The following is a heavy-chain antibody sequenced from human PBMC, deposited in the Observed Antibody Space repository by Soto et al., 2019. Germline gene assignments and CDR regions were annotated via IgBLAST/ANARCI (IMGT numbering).Heavy chain of an antibody. V-gene: IGHV1-18*01. CDR3: ARDSGAYTD. J-gene: IGHJ4*02. D-gene: IGHD1-26*01. CDR1: GYTYDSYV. Sequence: QVQLVQSGPGVKKPGASVKVSCKASGYTYDSYVIGWVRQAPGQGLEWMGWVSAYNGDTKYAQKFQDRVLMTTDKSTSTAYMELRSLTSDDTAVYYCARDSGAYTDWGQGTLVTVSS. CDR2: VSAYNGDT.